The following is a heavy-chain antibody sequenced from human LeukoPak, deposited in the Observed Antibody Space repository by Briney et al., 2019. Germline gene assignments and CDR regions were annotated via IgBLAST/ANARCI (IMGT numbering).Heavy chain of an antibody. Sequence: SETLSLTCTVSGDSISSYYWSWLRQPPGKGLEWIGYIYHSGSTNYNPSLKRRATISADTPNDQFSLKLDSVTAADTAVYYCATGYSSTWYYFDYWGQGTLVTVSS. CDR2: IYHSGST. V-gene: IGHV4-59*01. D-gene: IGHD6-13*01. CDR3: ATGYSSTWYYFDY. J-gene: IGHJ4*02. CDR1: GDSISSYY.